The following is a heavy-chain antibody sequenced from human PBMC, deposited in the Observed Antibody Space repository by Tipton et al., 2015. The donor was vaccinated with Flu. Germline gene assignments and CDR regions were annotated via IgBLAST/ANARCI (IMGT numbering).Heavy chain of an antibody. CDR2: INHSGST. J-gene: IGHJ4*02. CDR1: GGSFSGYY. D-gene: IGHD4-11*01. CDR3: ASGTSGYSNLFDY. V-gene: IGHV4-34*01. Sequence: TLSLTCAVHGGSFSGYYWTWIRQTPGKGLEWIGEINHSGSTNYNPSLKSRVAISVDASKTQFSLKLTSVTAADTAVYYCASGTSGYSNLFDYWGQGTLVTVSS.